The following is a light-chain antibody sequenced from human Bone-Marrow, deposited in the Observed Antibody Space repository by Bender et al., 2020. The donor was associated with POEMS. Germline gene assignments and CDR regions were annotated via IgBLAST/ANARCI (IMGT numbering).Light chain of an antibody. V-gene: IGLV3-1*01. CDR2: QDT. J-gene: IGLJ2*01. Sequence: SYEVTQPPSVSVSPGQTASITCSGDDLGDKYVAWYQQKPGQSPVLVIYQDTKRPSGIPERFFGSNSGKTATLTISGTQAMDEADYYCQAWDTYSVIFGGGTKLTVL. CDR3: QAWDTYSVI. CDR1: DLGDKY.